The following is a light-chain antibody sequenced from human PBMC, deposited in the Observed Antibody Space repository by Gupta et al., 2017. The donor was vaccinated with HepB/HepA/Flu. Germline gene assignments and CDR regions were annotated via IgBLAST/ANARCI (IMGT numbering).Light chain of an antibody. V-gene: IGLV3-19*01. CDR1: SLRSYY. Sequence: SSELTQDPAVSVALGQTVRITCQGDSLRSYYASWYQQKPGQAPVLVIYGKNNRPSGIPDRFSGSSSGNTASLTITGAQAEDEADYYCNSRDSSGNHEFGGGTKLTVI. J-gene: IGLJ2*01. CDR2: GKN. CDR3: NSRDSSGNHE.